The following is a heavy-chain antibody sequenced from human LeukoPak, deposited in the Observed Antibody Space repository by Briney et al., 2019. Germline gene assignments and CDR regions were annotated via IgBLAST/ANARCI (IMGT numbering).Heavy chain of an antibody. V-gene: IGHV3-30*18. J-gene: IGHJ4*02. Sequence: PGGSLRLSCAASGFTFSSYGMHWVRQAPGKGLEWVAAISYDGRNKEYVDSVKGRFTISRDNSKNTLYLQMNSLRAEDTAVYYCTKGTIWLPFDYWGQGTLVTVSS. CDR1: GFTFSSYG. CDR3: TKGTIWLPFDY. CDR2: ISYDGRNK. D-gene: IGHD5-18*01.